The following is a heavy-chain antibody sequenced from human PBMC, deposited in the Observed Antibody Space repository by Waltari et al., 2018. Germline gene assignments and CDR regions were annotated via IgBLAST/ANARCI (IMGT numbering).Heavy chain of an antibody. CDR3: TKGATVTSATKYYYMDV. Sequence: EVQLVESGGGFLQPGGSLRLSCTASGFSFDTSAMSWVRQAPGRGLGWVSAISGSDGSTYYEDSVKGRFTISRDNSKNTLYLQMNNLSAEDTALYYCTKGATVTSATKYYYMDVWGKGTTVTVSS. D-gene: IGHD4-17*01. J-gene: IGHJ6*03. CDR2: ISGSDGST. V-gene: IGHV3-23*04. CDR1: GFSFDTSA.